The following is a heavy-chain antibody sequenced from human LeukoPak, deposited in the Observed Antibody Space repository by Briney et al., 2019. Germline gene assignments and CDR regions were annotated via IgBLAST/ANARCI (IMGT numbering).Heavy chain of an antibody. J-gene: IGHJ4*02. CDR3: ARASLRAKTKFDY. CDR1: GYTFTSYD. CDR2: MNPNSGNT. Sequence: ASVKVSCKASGYTFTSYDINWVRQATGHGLEGMGWMNPNSGNTGYAQKFQGRVTMTRNTSISTAYMELSSLRSDDTAVYYCARASLRAKTKFDYWGQGTLVTVSS. V-gene: IGHV1-8*01. D-gene: IGHD4-17*01.